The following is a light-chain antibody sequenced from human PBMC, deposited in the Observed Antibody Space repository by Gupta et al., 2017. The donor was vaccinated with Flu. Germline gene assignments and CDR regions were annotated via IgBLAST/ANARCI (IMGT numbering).Light chain of an antibody. V-gene: IGKV1-5*03. Sequence: DIQMTQSPSILSASVGDRVTITCRASQSISDWLAWYQQKPGKAPKLLIYKASSVESGVPSRFSGSGSGTEFTLTISSRQPDDFATYYCQHENSFPWTFGQGTKVEIK. J-gene: IGKJ1*01. CDR2: KAS. CDR3: QHENSFPWT. CDR1: QSISDW.